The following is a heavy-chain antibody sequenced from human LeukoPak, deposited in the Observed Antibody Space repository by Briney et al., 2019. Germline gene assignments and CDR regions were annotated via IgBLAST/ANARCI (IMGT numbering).Heavy chain of an antibody. CDR3: ARAITMIVRAGDY. CDR1: GYTFTNYG. V-gene: IGHV1-18*01. Sequence: GASVKVSCKASGYTFTNYGITWVRQAPGQGLEWMGWIDSRNGHTKYGQKFQGRVIMTTDTSTSTTYMELRSLRSDDTAVYHCARAITMIVRAGDYWGQGTLVTVSS. D-gene: IGHD3-22*01. J-gene: IGHJ4*02. CDR2: IDSRNGHT.